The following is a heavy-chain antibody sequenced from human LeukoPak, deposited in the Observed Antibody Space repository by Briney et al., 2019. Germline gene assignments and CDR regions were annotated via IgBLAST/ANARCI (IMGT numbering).Heavy chain of an antibody. CDR2: IWYDGSEK. CDR1: GFTISSHG. J-gene: IGHJ4*02. V-gene: IGHV3-33*01. Sequence: GGSLRLSCAASGFTISSHGMHWVRQAPGKGLEWVAVIWYDGSEKYYADSVKGRFTISRDNSKNILYLQMDSLRAEDTAVYYCARDIAARRFDYWGQGTLVTVSS. CDR3: ARDIAARRFDY. D-gene: IGHD6-13*01.